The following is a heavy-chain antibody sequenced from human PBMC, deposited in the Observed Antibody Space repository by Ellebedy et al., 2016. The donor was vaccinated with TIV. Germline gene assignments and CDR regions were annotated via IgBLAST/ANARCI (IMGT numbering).Heavy chain of an antibody. D-gene: IGHD4-17*01. J-gene: IGHJ3*02. CDR2: ISSSGSTI. V-gene: IGHV3-48*04. Sequence: GESLKISCAASGFTSSSYSMNWARQTPGKGLEWLSYISSSGSTIYYADSVKGRFTISRDNAKNSLYLQMNSLRAEDTAVYYCARGYGGGAFDIWGQGTMVTVSS. CDR3: ARGYGGGAFDI. CDR1: GFTSSSYS.